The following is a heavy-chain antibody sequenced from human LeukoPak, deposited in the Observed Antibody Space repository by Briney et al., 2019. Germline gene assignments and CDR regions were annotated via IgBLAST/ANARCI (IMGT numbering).Heavy chain of an antibody. D-gene: IGHD6-19*01. J-gene: IGHJ4*02. CDR1: GGTFSSYA. CDR3: ARSSGLYFPFDY. V-gene: IGHV1-69*01. CDR2: IIPIFGTA. Sequence: SVKVSCKASGGTFSSYAISWVRQAPGQGLEWMGGIIPIFGTANYAQKFQGRVTITADESTSTAYMELSSLRSEDTAVYYCARSSGLYFPFDYWGQGTLITVSS.